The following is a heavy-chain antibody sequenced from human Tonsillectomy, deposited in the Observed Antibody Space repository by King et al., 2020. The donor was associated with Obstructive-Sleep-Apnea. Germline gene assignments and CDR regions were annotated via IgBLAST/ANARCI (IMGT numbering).Heavy chain of an antibody. CDR2: INPSVCST. V-gene: IGHV1-46*01. J-gene: IGHJ5*02. CDR1: GYTFTSYY. Sequence: QLVQSGAEVKKPGAAVKISCKASGYTFTSYYMNWLRQAPGQGPEWLGVINPSVCSTSYAQNFQGRITMPRDTSTSTVYIERSSLRSDDSAVYYCARDPGITIVGVDHPGGGFDPWGEGTLVTVSS. D-gene: IGHD3-3*01. CDR3: ARDPGITIVGVDHPGGGFDP.